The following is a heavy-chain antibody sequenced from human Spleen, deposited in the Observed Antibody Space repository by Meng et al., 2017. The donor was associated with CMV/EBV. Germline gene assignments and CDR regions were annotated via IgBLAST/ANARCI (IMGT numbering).Heavy chain of an antibody. J-gene: IGHJ6*02. CDR1: GFTFRSYW. V-gene: IGHV3-7*01. Sequence: GESLKISCGASGFTFRSYWMSWVRQALGKGLEWVANIKQDGSEKYYVDSVKGRFTISRDNAKNSLHLQMNSLRAEDTAVYYCARGGSTYMDVWGQGTTVTVSS. D-gene: IGHD5/OR15-5a*01. CDR2: IKQDGSEK. CDR3: ARGGSTYMDV.